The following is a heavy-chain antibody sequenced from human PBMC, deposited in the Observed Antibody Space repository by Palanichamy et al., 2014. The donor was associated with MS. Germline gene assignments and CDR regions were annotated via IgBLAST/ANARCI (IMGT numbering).Heavy chain of an antibody. V-gene: IGHV3-23*01. CDR1: EFTFINYA. Sequence: EVQLLESGGGLGQPGGSLRLSCAASEFTFINYAMTWVRQAPGKGLEWVSSIFSGGGTKYADSVKGRFTISRDNSKNTLYLEMNSLRVEDTAIYYCARDPNGDYVGAFDFWGQVTMVTVSS. D-gene: IGHD2-8*01. CDR2: IFSGGGT. CDR3: ARDPNGDYVGAFDF. J-gene: IGHJ3*01.